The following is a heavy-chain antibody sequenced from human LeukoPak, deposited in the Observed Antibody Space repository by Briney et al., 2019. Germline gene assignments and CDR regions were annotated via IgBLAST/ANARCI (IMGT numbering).Heavy chain of an antibody. CDR2: IYHSGST. J-gene: IGHJ6*03. Sequence: KTSETLSLTCTVSGYSISSGYYWGWIRQPPGKGLEWIGSIYHSGSTYYNPSLKSRVTISVDTSKNQFSLKLSSVTAADTAVYYCASVSSSWYVTGYYYYMDVWGKGTTVTVSS. CDR3: ASVSSSWYVTGYYYYMDV. CDR1: GYSISSGYY. V-gene: IGHV4-38-2*02. D-gene: IGHD6-13*01.